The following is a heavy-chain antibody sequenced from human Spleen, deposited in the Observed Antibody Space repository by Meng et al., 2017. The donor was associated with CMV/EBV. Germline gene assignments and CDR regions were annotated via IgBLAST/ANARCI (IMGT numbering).Heavy chain of an antibody. CDR1: GYTFTSYY. D-gene: IGHD3-3*01. CDR3: ARDVNDFWSGSNWFDP. V-gene: IGHV1-46*01. Sequence: ASGKVSCKASGYTFTSYYMHWVRQAPGQGLEWMGIINPSGGSTSYAQKFQGRVTITRNTSISTAYMELRSLRSEDTAVYYCARDVNDFWSGSNWFDPWGQGTLVTVSS. J-gene: IGHJ5*02. CDR2: INPSGGST.